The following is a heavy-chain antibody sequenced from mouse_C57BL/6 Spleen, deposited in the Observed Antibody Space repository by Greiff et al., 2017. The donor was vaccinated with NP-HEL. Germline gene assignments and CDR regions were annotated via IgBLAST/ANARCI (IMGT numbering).Heavy chain of an antibody. D-gene: IGHD2-4*01. CDR3: ARHAIDDCMDY. Sequence: EVQVMESGGVLVQPGGSLKLSCAASGFTFSSYGMSWVRLPQDKRLEWVATVRSGGSYAYYPDSVKGRFLISRDNAKNTLYRQMSSLKSEDTAMYYCARHAIDDCMDYGGQGTTLTGSS. CDR1: GFTFSSYG. V-gene: IGHV5-6*01. CDR2: VRSGGSYA. J-gene: IGHJ2*01.